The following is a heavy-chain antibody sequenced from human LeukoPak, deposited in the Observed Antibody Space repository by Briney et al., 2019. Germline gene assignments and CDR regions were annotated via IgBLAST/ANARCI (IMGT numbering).Heavy chain of an antibody. Sequence: PGGSLRLSCVGSGFTFSSYSMNWVRQAPGKGLEWVSSISSSSSYIYYADSVKGRFTISRDNAKNSLYLQMNSLRAEDTAVYYCAKFVSSASQVFDYWGQGTLVTVSS. CDR1: GFTFSSYS. CDR2: ISSSSSYI. V-gene: IGHV3-21*04. CDR3: AKFVSSASQVFDY. J-gene: IGHJ4*02. D-gene: IGHD6-19*01.